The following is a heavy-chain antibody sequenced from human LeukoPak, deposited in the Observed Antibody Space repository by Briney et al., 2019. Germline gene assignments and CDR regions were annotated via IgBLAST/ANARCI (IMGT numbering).Heavy chain of an antibody. J-gene: IGHJ4*02. CDR2: VSPYSGNS. V-gene: IGHV1-18*01. CDR3: ARGSTVVTDLDY. CDR1: GYTFNNYA. Sequence: ASVKVSCKASGYTFNNYAITWVRQAPGQGLEWMGWVSPYSGNSHFAQKFQGRVTMTRDTSTSTVYMELSSLRSEDTAVYYCARGSTVVTDLDYWGQGTLVTVSS. D-gene: IGHD4-23*01.